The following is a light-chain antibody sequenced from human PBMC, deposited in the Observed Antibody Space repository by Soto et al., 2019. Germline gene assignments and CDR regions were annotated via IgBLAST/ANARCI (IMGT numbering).Light chain of an antibody. V-gene: IGLV1-40*01. CDR1: SSNIGAGYD. Sequence: QLVLTQPPSVSGAPGQRVTISCTGSSSNIGAGYDVHWYQQLPGTTPKLLIYGNSNRPSGVPDRFSASKSGTSASLAITGLQAEDETDYYCQSYDSSLSAVVFGGGTKLTVL. CDR2: GNS. CDR3: QSYDSSLSAVV. J-gene: IGLJ2*01.